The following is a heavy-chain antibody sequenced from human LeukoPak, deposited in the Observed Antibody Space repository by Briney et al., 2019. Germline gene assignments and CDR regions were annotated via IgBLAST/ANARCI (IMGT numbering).Heavy chain of an antibody. CDR3: ARGPSYVGCSSTSCYPFGY. Sequence: ASVKVSCKASGYTFTSYDINWVRQATGQGLEWMGIINPSGGSTSYAQKFQGRVTMTRDTSTSTVYMELSSLRSEDTAVYYCARGPSYVGCSSTSCYPFGYWGQGTLVTVSS. CDR1: GYTFTSYD. CDR2: INPSGGST. D-gene: IGHD2-2*01. V-gene: IGHV1-46*01. J-gene: IGHJ4*02.